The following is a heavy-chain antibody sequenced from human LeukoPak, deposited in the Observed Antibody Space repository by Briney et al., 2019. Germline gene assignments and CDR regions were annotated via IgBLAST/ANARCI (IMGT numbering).Heavy chain of an antibody. CDR3: ARSELGYDYYYMDV. J-gene: IGHJ6*03. CDR1: GFTFGDYA. V-gene: IGHV3-21*01. D-gene: IGHD2/OR15-2a*01. CDR2: ISSSSSYI. Sequence: PGGSLRLSCTASGFTFGDYAMNWVRQAPGKGLEWVSSISSSSSYIYYADSVKGRCTISRDNAKKLLYLQMNSLRAEDTAVYYCARSELGYDYYYMDVWGKGTTVTVSS.